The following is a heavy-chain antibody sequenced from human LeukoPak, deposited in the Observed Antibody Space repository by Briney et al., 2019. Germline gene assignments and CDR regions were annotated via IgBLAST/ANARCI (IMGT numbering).Heavy chain of an antibody. J-gene: IGHJ4*02. V-gene: IGHV1-2*02. D-gene: IGHD6-6*01. Sequence: ASVKVSCKASGYTFTGYYMHWVRQAPGQGLEWMGWNNPNSGGTNYAQKFQGRVTMTRDTSISTAYMELSRLRSDDTAVYYCARVTRPGNGILDYWGQGTLVTVSS. CDR1: GYTFTGYY. CDR2: NNPNSGGT. CDR3: ARVTRPGNGILDY.